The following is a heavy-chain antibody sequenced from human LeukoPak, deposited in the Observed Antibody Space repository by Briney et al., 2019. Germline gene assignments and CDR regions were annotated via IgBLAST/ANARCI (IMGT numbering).Heavy chain of an antibody. CDR3: ARDYGSGNSQIFDY. CDR2: IYYSGST. Sequence: SETLSLTCTVSGGSISSYYWSWIRQPPGKGLELIGYIYYSGSTNYNPSLKSRVTISVDTSKNQFSLKLKSVTAADTAMYYCARDYGSGNSQIFDYWGQGTLVTVSS. CDR1: GGSISSYY. D-gene: IGHD3-10*01. J-gene: IGHJ4*02. V-gene: IGHV4-59*01.